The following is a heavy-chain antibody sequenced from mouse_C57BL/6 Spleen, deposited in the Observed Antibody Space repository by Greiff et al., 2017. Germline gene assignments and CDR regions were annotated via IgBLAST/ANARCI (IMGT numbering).Heavy chain of an antibody. CDR2: IYPRSGNT. J-gene: IGHJ4*01. CDR3: ARSGGYDEGGYAMDY. Sequence: QVQLQQSGAELARPGASVKLSCKASGYTFTSYGISWVKQRTGQGLEWIGEIYPRSGNTYYNEKFKGKATLTADKSSSTAYMELRSLTSEDSAVYFGARSGGYDEGGYAMDYWGQGTSVTVSS. D-gene: IGHD2-2*01. CDR1: GYTFTSYG. V-gene: IGHV1-81*01.